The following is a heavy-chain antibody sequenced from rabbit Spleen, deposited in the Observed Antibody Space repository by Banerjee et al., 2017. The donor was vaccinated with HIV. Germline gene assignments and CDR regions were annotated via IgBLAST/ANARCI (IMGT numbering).Heavy chain of an antibody. D-gene: IGHD3-1*01. V-gene: IGHV1S40*01. CDR3: ARDLATVVGWNFNL. CDR1: GFSFSDRDV. CDR2: INTYTARP. Sequence: LTCKASGFSFSDRDVMCWVRQAPGKGLQWIACINTYTARPVYATWAKGRFTISRTSSTTVTLQMTSLTAADTATYFCARDLATVVGWNFNLWGPGTLVTVS. J-gene: IGHJ4*01.